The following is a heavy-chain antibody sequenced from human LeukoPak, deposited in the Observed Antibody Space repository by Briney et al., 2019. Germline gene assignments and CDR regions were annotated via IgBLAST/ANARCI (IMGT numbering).Heavy chain of an antibody. CDR2: IYSGGST. CDR1: GFTVSNNY. D-gene: IGHD3-16*01. CDR3: ARNTGWGIYNWFDP. V-gene: IGHV3-66*01. J-gene: IGHJ5*02. Sequence: SGGSLRLSCAASGFTVSNNYMRWVRQAPGKGLEWVSLIYSGGSTYYADSVKGRFIISRDNSKNTLYLQMNSLRAEDTAVYYCARNTGWGIYNWFDPWGQGTLVTVSS.